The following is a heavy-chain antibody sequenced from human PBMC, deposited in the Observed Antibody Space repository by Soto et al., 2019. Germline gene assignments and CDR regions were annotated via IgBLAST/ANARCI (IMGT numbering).Heavy chain of an antibody. CDR3: ARDQNVVVVAATRIQVYYYGMDV. CDR1: GDSVSSNSAA. Sequence: SQTLSLTCAISGDSVSSNSAAWNWIRQSPSRGLEWLGRTYYRSKWYNDYAVSVKSRITINPDTSKNQFSLQLNSVTPEDTAVYYCARDQNVVVVAATRIQVYYYGMDVWGQGTTVTVSS. V-gene: IGHV6-1*01. D-gene: IGHD2-15*01. CDR2: TYYRSKWYN. J-gene: IGHJ6*02.